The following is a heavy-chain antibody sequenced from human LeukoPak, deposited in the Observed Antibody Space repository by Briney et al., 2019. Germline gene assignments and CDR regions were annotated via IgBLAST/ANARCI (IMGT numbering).Heavy chain of an antibody. V-gene: IGHV1-69*06. Sequence: EASVKVSCKASGGTFSSYAISWVRQAPGQGLEWMGGIIPIFGTANYAQKFQGRVTITADKSTSTAYMELSSLRSEDTAVYYCATAVAGKFDYWGQGTLVTVSS. CDR2: IIPIFGTA. CDR1: GGTFSSYA. J-gene: IGHJ4*02. D-gene: IGHD6-19*01. CDR3: ATAVAGKFDY.